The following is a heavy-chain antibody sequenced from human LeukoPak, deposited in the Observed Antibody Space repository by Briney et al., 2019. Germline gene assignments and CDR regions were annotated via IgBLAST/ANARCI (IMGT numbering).Heavy chain of an antibody. CDR1: GGSISSYY. D-gene: IGHD2-15*01. CDR3: ARHRESGYYYCGMDV. V-gene: IGHV4-59*08. CDR2: IYYSGST. Sequence: PSETLSLTCTVSGGSISSYYWSWIRQPPGKGLEWLGYIYYSGSTNYNPSPKSRVTISVDTSKNQFSLKLGSVTAADTAVYYCARHRESGYYYCGMDVWGQGTTVTVSS. J-gene: IGHJ6*02.